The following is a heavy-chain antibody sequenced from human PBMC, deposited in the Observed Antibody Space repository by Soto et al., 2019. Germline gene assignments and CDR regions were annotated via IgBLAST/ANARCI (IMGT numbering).Heavy chain of an antibody. Sequence: QVQLQESGPGLVRPSGTLSLTCSVSGASVVNGNWWSWVRQSPGKGLEWIGEVSLAGRNHYNPSLQSRVTISLDESKNQFSLILTSVTVADAAIYYCARGFQYWLPKFDWGRGTVVTVS. CDR3: ARGFQYWLPKFD. D-gene: IGHD6-19*01. V-gene: IGHV4-4*02. CDR1: GASVVNGNW. CDR2: VSLAGRN. J-gene: IGHJ4*02.